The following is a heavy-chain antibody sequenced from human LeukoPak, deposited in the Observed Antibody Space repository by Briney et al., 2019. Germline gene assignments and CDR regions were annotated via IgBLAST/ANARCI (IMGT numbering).Heavy chain of an antibody. J-gene: IGHJ5*01. D-gene: IGHD3-16*01. CDR3: ARAQPPYHGRLDS. V-gene: IGHV3-13*01. CDR2: IGIAGDT. CDR1: GFTLSSYD. Sequence: EGSLRLSCAASGFTLSSYDMHWVRQATGKGLEWVSGIGIAGDTHYPDSVRGRFTIFRENAKNSLYLQMNSLRAEDTAVYYCARAQPPYHGRLDSWGQGILVTVSS.